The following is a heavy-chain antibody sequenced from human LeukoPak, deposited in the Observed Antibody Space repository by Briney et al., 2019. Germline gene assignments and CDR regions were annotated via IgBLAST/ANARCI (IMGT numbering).Heavy chain of an antibody. Sequence: GGSLRLSCAASGFTFSSYWMHWVRQAPGKGLVWVSRINTDGSSTTYADSVKGRFTISRDNAKNTLYPQMNSLRAEDTAVYYCGSPGPYYYGSGTDYWGQGTLVTVSS. CDR1: GFTFSSYW. CDR2: INTDGSST. J-gene: IGHJ4*02. CDR3: GSPGPYYYGSGTDY. V-gene: IGHV3-74*01. D-gene: IGHD3-10*01.